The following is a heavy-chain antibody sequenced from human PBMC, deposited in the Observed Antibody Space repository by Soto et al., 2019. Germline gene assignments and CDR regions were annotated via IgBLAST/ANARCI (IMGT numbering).Heavy chain of an antibody. CDR3: AIGGGQIYYKGLDV. CDR2: ISGTGDTK. V-gene: IGHV3-11*01. J-gene: IGHJ6*02. Sequence: GGSLRRSCSASGFFFSYYYLSWIRHSPGKGLECVAYISGTGDTKYYADSVEGRFTISRDNPKNSLYLQMNSLRAEDAAVYYCAIGGGQIYYKGLDVWGQGTTVTVSS. CDR1: GFFFSYYY. D-gene: IGHD3-10*01.